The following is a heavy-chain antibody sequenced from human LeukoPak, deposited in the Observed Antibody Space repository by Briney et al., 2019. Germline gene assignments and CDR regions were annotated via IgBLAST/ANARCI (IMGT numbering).Heavy chain of an antibody. CDR3: AREYYDSSGTPYYFDY. Sequence: SETLSLTCTVSGGSISSSSYYWGWIRQPPGKGLEWIGSIYYSGSTYYNPSLKSRVTISVDTSKNQFSLKLSSVTAADTAVYYCAREYYDSSGTPYYFDYWGQGTLVTVSS. CDR2: IYYSGST. CDR1: GGSISSSSYY. D-gene: IGHD3-22*01. V-gene: IGHV4-39*07. J-gene: IGHJ4*02.